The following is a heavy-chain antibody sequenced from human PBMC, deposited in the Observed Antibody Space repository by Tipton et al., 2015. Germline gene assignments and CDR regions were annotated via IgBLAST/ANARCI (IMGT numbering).Heavy chain of an antibody. Sequence: GLVKPSGTLSLTCAVSGGSISSGHWWTWVRQPPGKGLEWIGEIFHSGNTDYNPSLKSRVTISVDTSKHQFSLKLSSVTAADTAVYYCTTTQGYWGQGSLVTVSS. D-gene: IGHD2-15*01. J-gene: IGHJ4*02. CDR2: IFHSGNT. CDR3: TTTQGY. CDR1: GGSISSGHW. V-gene: IGHV4-4*02.